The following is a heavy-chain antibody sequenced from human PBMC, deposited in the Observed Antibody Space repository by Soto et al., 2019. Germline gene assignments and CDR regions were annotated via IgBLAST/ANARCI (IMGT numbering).Heavy chain of an antibody. Sequence: GGSLRLSCVASGLTFTEAWMNWARQAPGKGLEWISTITADGGGTFYADSVKGRFTISRDNSKNTLYLQMNSLRAEDTAVYYCAKDQAFTYYYDSSGFDWSLSYWGQGTLVTVSS. CDR3: AKDQAFTYYYDSSGFDWSLSY. V-gene: IGHV3-23*01. CDR2: ITADGGGT. J-gene: IGHJ4*02. D-gene: IGHD3-22*01. CDR1: GLTFTEAW.